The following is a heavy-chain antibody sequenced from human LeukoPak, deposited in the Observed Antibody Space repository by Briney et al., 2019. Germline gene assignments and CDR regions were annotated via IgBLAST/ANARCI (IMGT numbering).Heavy chain of an antibody. D-gene: IGHD6-13*01. Sequence: ASVTVSCKASGYTFTSYGISWVRQAPGQGLEWMGWISAYNGNTNYAQKLQGRVTMTTDTSTSTAYMELRSLRSDDTAVYYCARDSIAAAGIYYYYYGMDVWGQGTTVTVSS. V-gene: IGHV1-18*01. J-gene: IGHJ6*02. CDR1: GYTFTSYG. CDR2: ISAYNGNT. CDR3: ARDSIAAAGIYYYYYGMDV.